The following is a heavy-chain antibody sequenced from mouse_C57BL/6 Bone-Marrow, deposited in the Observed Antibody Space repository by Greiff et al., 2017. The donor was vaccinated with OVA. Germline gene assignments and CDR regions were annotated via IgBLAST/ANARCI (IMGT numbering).Heavy chain of an antibody. Sequence: QVQLKQSGAELVKPGASVKLSCKASGYTFTSYWMHWVKQRPGQGLEWIGMIYPNSGSTNYNEKFKSKATLTVDKSSNTAYMQLSSLTSEDSAVYYCARPQAPYAMDYWGQGTSVTVSS. CDR3: ARPQAPYAMDY. CDR1: GYTFTSYW. CDR2: IYPNSGST. J-gene: IGHJ4*01. V-gene: IGHV1-64*01. D-gene: IGHD3-2*02.